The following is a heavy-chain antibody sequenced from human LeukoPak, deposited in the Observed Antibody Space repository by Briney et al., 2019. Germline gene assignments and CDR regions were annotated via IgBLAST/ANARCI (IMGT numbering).Heavy chain of an antibody. V-gene: IGHV4-61*02. CDR2: IYTSGST. CDR1: GGSISSGSYY. J-gene: IGHJ5*02. CDR3: ARDSYYDILTGYRNWFDP. D-gene: IGHD3-9*01. Sequence: SETLSLTCTVSGGSISSGSYYWSWIRQPAGKGLEWIGRIYTSGSTHYNPSLKSRVTISVDTSKNQFSLKLSSVTAADTAVYYCARDSYYDILTGYRNWFDPWGQGTLVTVSS.